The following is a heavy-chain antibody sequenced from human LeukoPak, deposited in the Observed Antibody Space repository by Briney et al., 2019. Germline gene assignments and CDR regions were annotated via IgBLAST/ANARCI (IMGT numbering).Heavy chain of an antibody. D-gene: IGHD3-22*01. CDR3: ARRSTYYESSGQVPFDY. Sequence: GGSLRLSCAASGFTFNTYTMNWVRQAPGKGLEWVSYISGSSGIIDYADSVRGRFTISRDNAKNSLYLQMNSLRAEDTAVYYCARRSTYYESSGQVPFDYWGQGTLVTVSS. CDR1: GFTFNTYT. J-gene: IGHJ4*02. CDR2: ISGSSGII. V-gene: IGHV3-48*01.